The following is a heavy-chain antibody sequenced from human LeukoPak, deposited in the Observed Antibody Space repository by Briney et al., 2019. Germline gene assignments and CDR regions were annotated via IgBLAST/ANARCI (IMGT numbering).Heavy chain of an antibody. V-gene: IGHV3-73*01. CDR3: TRRDGSGSH. CDR1: GFTFSGSA. Sequence: GGSLRLSCAASGFTFSGSAMHWVRQASGKGLEWVGRIRSKANSYATAYAASVKGSFTISRDDSKNTAYLQMNSLKTEDTAVYYCTRRDGSGSHRGQGTLVTVSS. D-gene: IGHD3-10*01. CDR2: IRSKANSYAT. J-gene: IGHJ4*02.